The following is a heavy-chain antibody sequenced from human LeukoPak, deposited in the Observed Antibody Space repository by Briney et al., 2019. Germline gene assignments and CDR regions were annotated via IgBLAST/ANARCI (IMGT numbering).Heavy chain of an antibody. D-gene: IGHD4-17*01. CDR3: TKDPNGDYIGAFDP. J-gene: IGHJ5*02. CDR2: ITGSHYAT. V-gene: IGHV3-23*01. Sequence: GGSLRLSCAAPGFSFSSFAMTWVRQAPGKGLEWGSSITGSHYATYNTDSVKGRFTIPRDNAKNTLYLQMNSLRADDTAIYYCTKDPNGDYIGAFDPWGQGTLVTVSS. CDR1: GFSFSSFA.